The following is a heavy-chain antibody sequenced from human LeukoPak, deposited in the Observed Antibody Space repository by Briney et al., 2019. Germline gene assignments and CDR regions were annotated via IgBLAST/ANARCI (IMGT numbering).Heavy chain of an antibody. CDR1: GDSIRSSTSY. CDR3: AKNLPNPPRL. J-gene: IGHJ4*02. Sequence: PSETLSLTCTVSGDSIRSSTSYWGWIRQPPGRGLEWIGSFHHTGNIYYNPSLKSRATVSVDTSKNQLSLKLASVTATDTGIYYFAKNLPNPPRLWGRGILVTVSS. CDR2: FHHTGNI. V-gene: IGHV4-39*01. D-gene: IGHD1-14*01.